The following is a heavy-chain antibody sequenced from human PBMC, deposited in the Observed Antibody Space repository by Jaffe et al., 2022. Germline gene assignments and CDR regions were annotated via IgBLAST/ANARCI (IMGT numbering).Heavy chain of an antibody. CDR1: GFTFSSYA. CDR2: ISGSGGST. V-gene: IGHV3-23*01. CDR3: ATLPHPRYCSGGSCPGYFDL. Sequence: EVQLLESGGGLVQPGGSLRLSCAASGFTFSSYAMSWVRQAPGKGLEWVSAISGSGGSTYYADSVKGRFTISRDNSKNTLYLQMNSLRAEDTAVYYCATLPHPRYCSGGSCPGYFDLWGRGTLVTVSS. D-gene: IGHD2-15*01. J-gene: IGHJ2*01.